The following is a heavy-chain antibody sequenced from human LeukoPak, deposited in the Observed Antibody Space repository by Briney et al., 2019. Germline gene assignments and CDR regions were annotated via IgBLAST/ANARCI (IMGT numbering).Heavy chain of an antibody. J-gene: IGHJ4*02. Sequence: GASVKVSCKASGYTFNGNYIHWVRQALGQGLEWMGWINPHSGGTNSAQKFQGWVTMTRGTSISTAYIELSRLTSDDTAIYYCARAKGDLFNGFYFDYWGQGTLITVSS. CDR1: GYTFNGNY. D-gene: IGHD3-9*01. CDR2: INPHSGGT. V-gene: IGHV1-2*04. CDR3: ARAKGDLFNGFYFDY.